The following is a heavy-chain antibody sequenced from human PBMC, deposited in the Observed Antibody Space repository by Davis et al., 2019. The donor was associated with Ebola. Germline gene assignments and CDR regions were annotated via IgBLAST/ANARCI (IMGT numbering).Heavy chain of an antibody. CDR1: GYTFTSYY. Sequence: ASVKVSCKASGYTFTSYYMFWVRQAPGQGLEWMAVINPGDGDTSYAQKFQGRVSMTRDTFTTTVYMELSSLRSEDTAVYYCARRLGVSKDTRHDHWGQGTLVTVSS. J-gene: IGHJ4*02. CDR3: ARRLGVSKDTRHDH. V-gene: IGHV1-46*01. D-gene: IGHD2-15*01. CDR2: INPGDGDT.